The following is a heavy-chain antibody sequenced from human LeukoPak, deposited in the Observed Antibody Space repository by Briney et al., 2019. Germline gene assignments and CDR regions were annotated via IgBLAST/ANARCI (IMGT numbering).Heavy chain of an antibody. J-gene: IGHJ4*02. D-gene: IGHD3-10*01. CDR2: IYTSGST. Sequence: SETLSLTCTASGGSISSYYWSWIRQPAGKGLEWIGRIYTSGSTNYNPSLKSRVTMSVDTSKNQFSLKLSSVTAADTAVYYCARGGPYYGSRSSFDYWGQGTLVTVSS. CDR1: GGSISSYY. V-gene: IGHV4-4*07. CDR3: ARGGPYYGSRSSFDY.